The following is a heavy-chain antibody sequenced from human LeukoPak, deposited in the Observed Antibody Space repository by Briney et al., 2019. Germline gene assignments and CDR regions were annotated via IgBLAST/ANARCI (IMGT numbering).Heavy chain of an antibody. J-gene: IGHJ4*02. V-gene: IGHV3-21*01. CDR3: ARGAGIAAARFDY. CDR2: ISSSSYI. Sequence: GGSLRLSCAASGFTFSTHSMNWVRQAPGKGLEWVSSISSSSYIYYADSVKGRFTISRDNAKNSLYLQMNSLRAEDTAVYYCARGAGIAAARFDYWGQGTLVTVSS. CDR1: GFTFSTHS. D-gene: IGHD6-13*01.